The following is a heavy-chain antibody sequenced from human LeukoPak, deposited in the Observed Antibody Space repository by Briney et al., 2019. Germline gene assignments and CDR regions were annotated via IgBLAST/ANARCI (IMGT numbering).Heavy chain of an antibody. V-gene: IGHV3-30-3*01. CDR1: GFTFSSYA. Sequence: GRSLRLSCAASGFTFSSYAMHWVRQAPGKGLEWVAVISYDGSNKYYADSVKGRFTISRDNSKNTLYLQMNSLRAEDTAVYYCARDDAWYFDYWGQGTLGTVSS. CDR2: ISYDGSNK. J-gene: IGHJ4*02. CDR3: ARDDAWYFDY.